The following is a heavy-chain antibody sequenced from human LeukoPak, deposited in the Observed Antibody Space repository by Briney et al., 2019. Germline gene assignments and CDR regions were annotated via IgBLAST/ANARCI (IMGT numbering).Heavy chain of an antibody. Sequence: PGGSLRLSCAASGFTFSDYYMSWIRQAPGKGLEWVSYISGSSDNTNYADSVKGRFTISRDNAKNSLYLQMNSLRAEDTAVYYCTRHPAEGDYWGQGTLVTASS. CDR2: ISGSSDNT. CDR3: TRHPAEGDY. D-gene: IGHD2-15*01. CDR1: GFTFSDYY. V-gene: IGHV3-11*03. J-gene: IGHJ4*02.